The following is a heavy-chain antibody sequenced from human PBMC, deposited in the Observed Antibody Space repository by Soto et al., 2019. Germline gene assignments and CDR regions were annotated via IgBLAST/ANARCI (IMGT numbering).Heavy chain of an antibody. V-gene: IGHV4-39*01. CDR3: ASYYDILTGYPDAFDI. CDR1: GGSISSSSYY. CDR2: IYYSGST. J-gene: IGHJ3*02. D-gene: IGHD3-9*01. Sequence: SETLSLTCTVSGGSISSSSYYWGWIRQPPGKGLEWIGSIYYSGSTYYNPSLKSRVTISVDTSKNQFSLKLSSVTAADTAVYYCASYYDILTGYPDAFDIWGQGTMVTVSS.